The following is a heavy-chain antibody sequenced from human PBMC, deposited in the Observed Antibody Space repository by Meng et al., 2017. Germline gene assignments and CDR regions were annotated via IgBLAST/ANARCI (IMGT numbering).Heavy chain of an antibody. V-gene: IGHV4-61*01. CDR3: AREAIFGVAPGALDY. D-gene: IGHD3-3*01. J-gene: IGHJ4*02. CDR2: IYYSGST. CDR1: GGSVSSGSYD. Sequence: QGRLQQWGPGSVRPPGTPSLTCTVSGGSVSSGSYDGSGIRQPPGKGLEWIGYIYYSGSTNYNPSLKSRVTISVDTSKNQFSLKLSSVTAADTAVYYCAREAIFGVAPGALDYWGQGTLVTVSS.